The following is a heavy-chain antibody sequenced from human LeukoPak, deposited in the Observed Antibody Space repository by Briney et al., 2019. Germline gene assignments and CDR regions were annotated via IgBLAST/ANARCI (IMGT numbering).Heavy chain of an antibody. CDR1: GLTFSSYG. Sequence: PGGSLRLSCAASGLTFSSYGMHWVRQAPGKGLEWVAFIRYDGSNKYYADSVKGRFTISRDNSKNTLYLQMNSLRAEDTAVYYCAKGKNSRYNWFDPWGQGTLVTVSS. V-gene: IGHV3-30*02. CDR2: IRYDGSNK. CDR3: AKGKNSRYNWFDP. J-gene: IGHJ5*02.